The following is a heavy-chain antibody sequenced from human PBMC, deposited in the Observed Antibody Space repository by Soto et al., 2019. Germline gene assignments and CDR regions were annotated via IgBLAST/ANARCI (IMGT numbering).Heavy chain of an antibody. D-gene: IGHD1-1*01. J-gene: IGHJ5*02. CDR3: ARDLTISSTDGPLDP. Sequence: SETLSLTCAVSGGSMSRYYWTWIRQPPGKGLEWIGNIHYTGSTNYNPSLKSRVTILLGTSTSQFSLKVSSVTAADTAVYYCARDLTISSTDGPLDPWGHGTLVTVSS. CDR1: GGSMSRYY. CDR2: IHYTGST. V-gene: IGHV4-59*01.